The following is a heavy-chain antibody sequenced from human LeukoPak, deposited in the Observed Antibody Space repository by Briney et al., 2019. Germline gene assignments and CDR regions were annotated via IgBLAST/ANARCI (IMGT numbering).Heavy chain of an antibody. CDR1: GFTFSSYG. Sequence: GRSLRLSCAASGFTFSSYGMHWVRQAPGKGLEWVAVISYDGSNKYYADSVKGRFTISRDNSKNTLYLQMNSLRAEDTAVYYCAKFPSYDPHRMDVWGQGTTVTVSS. CDR2: ISYDGSNK. CDR3: AKFPSYDPHRMDV. V-gene: IGHV3-30*18. D-gene: IGHD3-22*01. J-gene: IGHJ6*02.